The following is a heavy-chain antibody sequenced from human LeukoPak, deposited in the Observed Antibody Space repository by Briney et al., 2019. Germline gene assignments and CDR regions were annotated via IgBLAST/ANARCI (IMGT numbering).Heavy chain of an antibody. D-gene: IGHD3-10*02. CDR2: ISGSGGST. V-gene: IGHV3-23*01. CDR3: AELGITMIGGV. J-gene: IGHJ6*04. CDR1: GFTFSTYG. Sequence: PGGSLRLSCAASGFTFSTYGMSWARQAPGKGLEWVSAISGSGGSTYYADSVKGRCTISRDNAKNSLYLQMNSLRAEDTAVYYCAELGITMIGGVWGKGTTVTISS.